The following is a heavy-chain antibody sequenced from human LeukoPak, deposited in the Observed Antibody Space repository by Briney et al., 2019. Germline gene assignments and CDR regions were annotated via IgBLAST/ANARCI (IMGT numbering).Heavy chain of an antibody. CDR2: ISYDGSNK. D-gene: IGHD3-3*01. Sequence: PGGSLRLSCAASGFTFSSYAMHWVRQAPGKGLEWVAVISYDGSNKYYADSVKGRFTISRDNSKNTLYLQMNSLRAEDTAVYYCAKNGYDFWSGYYPTRYYYYYGMDVWGQGTTVTVSS. V-gene: IGHV3-30-3*02. CDR3: AKNGYDFWSGYYPTRYYYYYGMDV. J-gene: IGHJ6*02. CDR1: GFTFSSYA.